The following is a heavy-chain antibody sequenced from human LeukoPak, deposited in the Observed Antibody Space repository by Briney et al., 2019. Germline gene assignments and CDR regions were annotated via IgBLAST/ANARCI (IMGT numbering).Heavy chain of an antibody. CDR1: GGSFSGYY. CDR3: AGNRGLGRDY. CDR2: INHSGST. Sequence: SETLSHTCAVYGGSFSGYYWSWIRQPPGKGLEWIGEINHSGSTNYNPSLKSRVTISVDTSKNQYSLKLSSVTAADTAVYYCAGNRGLGRDYWGQGTLVTVSS. D-gene: IGHD4-23*01. V-gene: IGHV4-34*01. J-gene: IGHJ4*02.